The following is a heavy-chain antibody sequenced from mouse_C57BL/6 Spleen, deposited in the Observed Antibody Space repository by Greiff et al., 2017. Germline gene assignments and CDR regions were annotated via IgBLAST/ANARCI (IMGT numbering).Heavy chain of an antibody. CDR1: GYTFTSYG. J-gene: IGHJ3*01. CDR3: ARRGSSYGWFAY. CDR2: IYPRSGNT. D-gene: IGHD1-1*01. V-gene: IGHV1-81*01. Sequence: QVQLKESGAELARPGASVKLSCKASGYTFTSYGISWVKQRTGQGLEWIGEIYPRSGNTYYNEKFKGKATLTADKSSSTAYMELRSLTSEDSAVYFCARRGSSYGWFAYWGQGTLVTVSA.